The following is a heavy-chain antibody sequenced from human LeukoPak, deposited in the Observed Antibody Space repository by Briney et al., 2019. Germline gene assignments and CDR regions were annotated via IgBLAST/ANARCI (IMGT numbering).Heavy chain of an antibody. CDR1: RFTFSSYA. V-gene: IGHV3-23*01. D-gene: IGHD3-22*01. CDR2: ISGSGGST. J-gene: IGHJ4*02. Sequence: GGSLRLSCAASRFTFSSYAMSWVRQAPGKGLEWVSAISGSGGSTYYADSVKGRFTISRDNSKNTLYLQMNSLRAEDTAVYYCAKYDSSGYYFPYWGQGTLVTVSS. CDR3: AKYDSSGYYFPY.